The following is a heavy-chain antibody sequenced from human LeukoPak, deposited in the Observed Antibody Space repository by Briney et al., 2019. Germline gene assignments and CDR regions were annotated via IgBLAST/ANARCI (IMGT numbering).Heavy chain of an antibody. D-gene: IGHD6-25*01. CDR3: ARGAAGDRDFDY. J-gene: IGHJ4*02. V-gene: IGHV4-31*03. CDR2: IYYSGST. CDR1: GGSISSGGYY. Sequence: SETLSLTCTVSGGSISSGGYYWSWIRQHPGKGLEWIGYIYYSGSTYYNPSLKSRVTISVDTSKNQFSLKLSSVTAADAAVYYCARGAAGDRDFDYWGQGTLVTVSS.